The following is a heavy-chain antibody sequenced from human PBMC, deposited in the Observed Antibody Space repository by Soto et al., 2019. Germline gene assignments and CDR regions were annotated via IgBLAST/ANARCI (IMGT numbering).Heavy chain of an antibody. Sequence: VGSLRLSCEVSGFSFSSYAMSWVRQAPGKGLEWVSVISGSGDRTLYADSVKGRFTISRDNSKHTVYLQMNSLRVEDTAVYYCTKEALGAHYYSISAHDYWGQGSLVTSPQ. CDR2: ISGSGDRT. CDR3: TKEALGAHYYSISAHDY. J-gene: IGHJ4*02. V-gene: IGHV3-23*01. CDR1: GFSFSSYA. D-gene: IGHD2-21*01.